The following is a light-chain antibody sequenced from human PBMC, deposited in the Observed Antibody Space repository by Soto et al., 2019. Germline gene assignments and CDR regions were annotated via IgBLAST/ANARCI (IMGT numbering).Light chain of an antibody. CDR3: QQYGTSPQT. CDR1: QTVTSSY. V-gene: IGKV3-20*01. Sequence: ENVLTQSPGTLSLSPGEKATLSCRASQTVTSSYLAWYQQKPGQAPRLLIYNAFSRASGIPGRFSGSGSGTDFTLTISRLKTEDFAVYYCQQYGTSPQTFGQGTKVEIK. CDR2: NAF. J-gene: IGKJ1*01.